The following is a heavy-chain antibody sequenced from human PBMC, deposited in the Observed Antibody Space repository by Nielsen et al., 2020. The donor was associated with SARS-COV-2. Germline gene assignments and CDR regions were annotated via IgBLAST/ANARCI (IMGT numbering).Heavy chain of an antibody. J-gene: IGHJ3*02. CDR1: GYTFTSYA. V-gene: IGHV1-3*01. Sequence: ASVKVSCKASGYTFTSYAMHWVRQAPGQRLEWMGWINAGNGNTKYSQKFQGRVTITRDTSASTAYMELSSLRSEDTAVYYCARDRNSGWYGDAFDIWGQGTMVTVSS. CDR3: ARDRNSGWYGDAFDI. D-gene: IGHD6-19*01. CDR2: INAGNGNT.